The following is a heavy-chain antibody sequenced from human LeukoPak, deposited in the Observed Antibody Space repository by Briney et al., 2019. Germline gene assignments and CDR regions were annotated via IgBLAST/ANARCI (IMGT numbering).Heavy chain of an antibody. CDR1: GFTFSSYA. Sequence: HPGGSLRLCCAASGFTFSSYAMSWVRQAPGKGLEWVSAISGSGGSTYYADSVKGRFTISRDNSKNSLYLQMNSLRAEDTAVYYCVRDNPRCCGVVPANIDDYWGQGALVTVSS. J-gene: IGHJ4*02. V-gene: IGHV3-23*01. CDR3: VRDNPRCCGVVPANIDDY. CDR2: ISGSGGST. D-gene: IGHD2-15*01.